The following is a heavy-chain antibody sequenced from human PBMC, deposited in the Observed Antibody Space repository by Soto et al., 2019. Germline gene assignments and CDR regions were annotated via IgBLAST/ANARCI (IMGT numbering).Heavy chain of an antibody. D-gene: IGHD3-22*01. V-gene: IGHV3-30-3*01. J-gene: IGHJ4*02. CDR3: ARDPRYDSSGYPVY. Sequence: GGSLRLSCAASGFTFSSYAMHWVRQAPGKGLEWVAVISYDGSNKYYADSVKGRFTISRDNSKNTLYLQMNSLRAEDTAVYYCARDPRYDSSGYPVYWGQGTLVTVSS. CDR2: ISYDGSNK. CDR1: GFTFSSYA.